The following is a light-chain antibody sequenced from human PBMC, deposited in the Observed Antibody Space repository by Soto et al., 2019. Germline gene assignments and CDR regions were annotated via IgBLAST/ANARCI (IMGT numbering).Light chain of an antibody. Sequence: EIVLTQSPGTLSLSPGERATLSCRASQSVSSYLAWYQQKPGQAPRLLIFATSRRATDIPDRFSGSGSGTDFTLAIRRLEPEDFAVYYCHQFGYSPRTFGQGTKVDI. J-gene: IGKJ1*01. V-gene: IGKV3-20*01. CDR3: HQFGYSPRT. CDR2: ATS. CDR1: QSVSSY.